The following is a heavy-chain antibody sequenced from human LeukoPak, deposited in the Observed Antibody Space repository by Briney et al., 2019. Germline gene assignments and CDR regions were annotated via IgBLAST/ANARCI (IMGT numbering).Heavy chain of an antibody. CDR2: IYYSGST. V-gene: IGHV4-38-2*02. CDR1: AYSISSGYY. Sequence: SETLSLTCTVSAYSISSGYYWGWIRQPPGKGLEWIGSIYYSGSTYYNPSLKSRVTISVDTSKNQFSLKLSSVTAADTAVYYCARHVPYYYGSGNFDYWGQGTLVTVSS. J-gene: IGHJ4*02. CDR3: ARHVPYYYGSGNFDY. D-gene: IGHD3-10*01.